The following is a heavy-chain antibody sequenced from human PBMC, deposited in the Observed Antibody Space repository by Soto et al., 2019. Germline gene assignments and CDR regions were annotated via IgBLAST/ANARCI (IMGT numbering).Heavy chain of an antibody. CDR3: ARRDTGATHYYYYGMDV. Sequence: QVQLVQSGAEVKKPGASVKVSCKASGYTFTSYGISWVRQAPGQGLEWMGWISAYNGNTNYVQKLQGRVTMTTDTSTSTAYMELRSLRSDDTAVYYCARRDTGATHYYYYGMDVWGQGTTVTVSS. V-gene: IGHV1-18*01. CDR1: GYTFTSYG. D-gene: IGHD1-26*01. CDR2: ISAYNGNT. J-gene: IGHJ6*02.